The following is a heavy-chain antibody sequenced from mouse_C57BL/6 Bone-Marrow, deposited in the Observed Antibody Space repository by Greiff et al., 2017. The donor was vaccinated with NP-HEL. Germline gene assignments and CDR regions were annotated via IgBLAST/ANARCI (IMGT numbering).Heavy chain of an antibody. CDR3: ALQLRLRVAY. CDR1: GFTFNDYY. V-gene: IGHV14-2*01. CDR2: IDPGDGET. J-gene: IGHJ3*01. Sequence: EVQLQQSGAELVKPGASVTLSCTASGFTFNDYYMHWVQQRTEQGLEWIGRIDPGDGETKYAPKFQGKASITADTSSNTAYLQLSSRTAEDTAVYYCALQLRLRVAYWGQGTLVTVSA. D-gene: IGHD3-2*02.